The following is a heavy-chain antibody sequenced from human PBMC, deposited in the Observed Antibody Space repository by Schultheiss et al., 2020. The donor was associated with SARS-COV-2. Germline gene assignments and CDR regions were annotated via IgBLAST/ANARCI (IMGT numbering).Heavy chain of an antibody. J-gene: IGHJ4*02. CDR1: GFTFSTYG. CDR3: AKDQQGQWLGGDFDY. CDR2: ITNSGDRT. V-gene: IGHV3-23*01. Sequence: GESLKISCAASGFTFSTYGMSWVRLAPPRGLEWVSAITNSGDRTYYADSVKGRFTISRDNSKNTLYLQMNSLTAEDTAVYYCAKDQQGQWLGGDFDYWGQGTLVTVSS. D-gene: IGHD6-19*01.